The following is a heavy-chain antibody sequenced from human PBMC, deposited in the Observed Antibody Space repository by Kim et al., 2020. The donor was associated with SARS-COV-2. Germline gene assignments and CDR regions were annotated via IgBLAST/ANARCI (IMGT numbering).Heavy chain of an antibody. D-gene: IGHD3-10*01. CDR1: GGSISSSSYY. CDR3: ARHGIMVRGVIHYYFDY. Sequence: SETLSLTCTVSGGSISSSSYYWGWIRQPPGKGLEWIGSIYYSGSTYYNPSLKSRVTISVDTSKNQFSLKLSSVTAADTAVYYCARHGIMVRGVIHYYFDYWGQGTLVTVSS. CDR2: IYYSGST. V-gene: IGHV4-39*01. J-gene: IGHJ4*02.